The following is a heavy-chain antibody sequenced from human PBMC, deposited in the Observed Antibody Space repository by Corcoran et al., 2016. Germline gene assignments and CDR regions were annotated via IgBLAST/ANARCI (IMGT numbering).Heavy chain of an antibody. J-gene: IGHJ6*02. Sequence: QVQLVQSGAEVKKPGASVRVSCKASGHTFTGYYIQWLRQAPGQGPEWMGWIDPLKGTTVYAQKFQCRVTMTRDTSIATAYMDLSNLSADDTAVYYLASPLGWCMGFSGPGTDVWGQGTTVTVSS. V-gene: IGHV1-2*02. CDR1: GHTFTGYY. CDR2: IDPLKGTT. D-gene: IGHD2-8*01. CDR3: ASPLGWCMGFSGPGTDV.